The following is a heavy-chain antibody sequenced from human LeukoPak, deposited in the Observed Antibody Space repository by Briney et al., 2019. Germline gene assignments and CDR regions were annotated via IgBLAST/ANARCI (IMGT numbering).Heavy chain of an antibody. CDR3: ARSPPYYYYYMDV. V-gene: IGHV4-61*02. CDR2: IYTSGST. Sequence: SETLSLTRTVSGGSISSGSYYWSWIRQPAGKGLEWIGRIYTSGSTNYNPSLKSRVTISVDTSKNQFSLKLSSVTAADTAVYYCARSPPYYYYYMDVWGKGTTVTVSS. CDR1: GGSISSGSYY. J-gene: IGHJ6*03.